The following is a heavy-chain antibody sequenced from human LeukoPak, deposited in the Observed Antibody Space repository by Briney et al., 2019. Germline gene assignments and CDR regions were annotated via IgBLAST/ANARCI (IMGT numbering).Heavy chain of an antibody. CDR1: GGSFSGYY. Sequence: PSETLSLTCAVYGGSFSGYYWSWIRQPPGKGLEWIGEINHSGSTNYNPSLKSRVTISVDTSKNQFSLKLSSVTAADTAVYYCARVSASTWAFDIWGQGTMVTVSS. CDR3: ARVSASTWAFDI. V-gene: IGHV4-34*01. J-gene: IGHJ3*02. CDR2: INHSGST. D-gene: IGHD5/OR15-5a*01.